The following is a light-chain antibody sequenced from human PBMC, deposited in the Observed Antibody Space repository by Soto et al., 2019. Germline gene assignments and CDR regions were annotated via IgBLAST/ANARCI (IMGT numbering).Light chain of an antibody. CDR3: QQRSNWPRGT. CDR1: KSVRRY. CDR2: DAS. V-gene: IGKV3-11*01. J-gene: IGKJ1*01. Sequence: EILLTQSPANLSLSPGERATLSCRASKSVRRYLAWYQQKPGQAPRILIYDASNRATGVPARCSGSGSGTDFSHTTSSREPEDFAVYYCQQRSNWPRGTFGQGTKVEIK.